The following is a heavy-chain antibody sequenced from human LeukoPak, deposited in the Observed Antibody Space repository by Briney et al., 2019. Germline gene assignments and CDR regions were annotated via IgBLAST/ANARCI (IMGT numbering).Heavy chain of an antibody. CDR2: IYHSGST. Sequence: SETLSLTCAVSGYSISSGYYWGWIRPPPGKGLGWIGIIYHSGSTYYNPSLKSRVTISVDTSKNQFSLRVTSVTAADTAVYYCARHFVRSGSYWADYWGQGTLVTVSS. CDR3: ARHFVRSGSYWADY. V-gene: IGHV4-38-2*01. J-gene: IGHJ4*02. CDR1: GYSISSGYY. D-gene: IGHD1-26*01.